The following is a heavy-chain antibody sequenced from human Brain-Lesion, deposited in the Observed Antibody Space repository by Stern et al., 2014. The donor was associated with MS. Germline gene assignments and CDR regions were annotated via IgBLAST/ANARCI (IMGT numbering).Heavy chain of an antibody. CDR1: GFTFSNYW. V-gene: IGHV3-74*01. CDR3: ARGERWFHS. J-gene: IGHJ5*01. CDR2: VNNDGRRT. Sequence: EVQLVESGGGLVQPGGSLRLSCAASGFTFSNYWMHWVRQAPGKGLVWVSRVNNDGRRTSYADSVKGRFTMSRDNAKNTLYLQMNSLRVEDTAIYYCARGERWFHSWGQGTLVTVSS.